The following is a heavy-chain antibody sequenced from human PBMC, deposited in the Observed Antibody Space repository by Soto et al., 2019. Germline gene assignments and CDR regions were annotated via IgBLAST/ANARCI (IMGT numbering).Heavy chain of an antibody. CDR2: IIPIFGTA. J-gene: IGHJ4*02. Sequence: QVQLVQSGAEVKKPGSSVKVSCKASGGTFSSYAISWVRQAPGQGLEWMGGIIPIFGTANYAQKFQGRVTITADESTSTAYMDLSSLSSEDTAVYYCARGPLGVQNDVFDYFDYWGQGTLVTVSS. CDR3: ARGPLGVQNDVFDYFDY. D-gene: IGHD1-1*01. V-gene: IGHV1-69*01. CDR1: GGTFSSYA.